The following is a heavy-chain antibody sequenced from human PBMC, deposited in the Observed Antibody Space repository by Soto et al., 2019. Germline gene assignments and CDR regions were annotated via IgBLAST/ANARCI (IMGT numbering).Heavy chain of an antibody. D-gene: IGHD1-1*01. J-gene: IGHJ4*02. Sequence: HCNGAAEGKFVGSGGHCIIKDSGKGLEWVGRIRRKANSYATAYAASVKGRFTISRDDSKNTEYLQMNSLKTEDTAVYYCTKPRTTGTSTSDYWGQGSLVNVSS. V-gene: IGHV3-73*01. CDR2: IRRKANSYAT. CDR1: EGKFVGSG. CDR3: TKPRTTGTSTSDY.